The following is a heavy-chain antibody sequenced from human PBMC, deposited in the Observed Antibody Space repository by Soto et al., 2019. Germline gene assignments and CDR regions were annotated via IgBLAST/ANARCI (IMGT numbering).Heavy chain of an antibody. CDR1: GFTFSFYE. V-gene: IGHV3-48*03. J-gene: IGHJ6*02. CDR3: ARDGYGDPYYYYAMDV. CDR2: ISTSGDTI. Sequence: EVQLVESGGGLVQPGGSLRLSCAASGFTFSFYEMNWVRQAPGKGLEWLSYISTSGDTIYYADSVKGRFTISRDNAKNSLFLQMNSLRADDTALYYCARDGYGDPYYYYAMDVWGRGTTVSVSS. D-gene: IGHD4-17*01.